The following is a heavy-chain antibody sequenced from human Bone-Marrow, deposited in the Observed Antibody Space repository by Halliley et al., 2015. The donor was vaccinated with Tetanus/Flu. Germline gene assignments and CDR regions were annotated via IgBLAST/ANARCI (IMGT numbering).Heavy chain of an antibody. D-gene: IGHD4-4*01. Sequence: GIIYPGDSDTRYRPSFQGQVTISADKSISTAYLQWSSLKASDTGMYYCARAMTTITTARFGMDVWGQGTTVIVSS. CDR3: ARAMTTITTARFGMDV. V-gene: IGHV5-51*01. CDR2: IYPGDSDT. J-gene: IGHJ6*02.